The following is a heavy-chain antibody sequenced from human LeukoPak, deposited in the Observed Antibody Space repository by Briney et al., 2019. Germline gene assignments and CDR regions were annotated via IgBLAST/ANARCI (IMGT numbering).Heavy chain of an antibody. J-gene: IGHJ4*02. V-gene: IGHV3-23*01. CDR1: GFTFSSYA. CDR2: ITGTGNNA. D-gene: IGHD5-12*01. Sequence: GGSLRLSCAASGFTFSSYAMSWVRQTPGKGLEWVSFITGTGNNAYYADSVRGRFTISRDNSKNTLFLQMDSLGADDTAIYYCAKGGYNWIPLEDWGRGTLVTVSS. CDR3: AKGGYNWIPLED.